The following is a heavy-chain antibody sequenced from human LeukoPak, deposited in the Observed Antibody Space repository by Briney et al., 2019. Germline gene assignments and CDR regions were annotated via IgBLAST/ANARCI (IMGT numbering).Heavy chain of an antibody. CDR3: ATQGYSSSSLDY. D-gene: IGHD6-13*01. CDR2: ISSSSSYI. CDR1: GFTFSSYS. V-gene: IGHV3-21*01. Sequence: GGSLRLSCAASGFTFSSYSMNWVRQAPGKGPEWVSSISSSSSYIYYADSVKGRFTISRDNAKNSLYLQMNSLRAEDTAVYYCATQGYSSSSLDYWGQGTLVTVSS. J-gene: IGHJ4*02.